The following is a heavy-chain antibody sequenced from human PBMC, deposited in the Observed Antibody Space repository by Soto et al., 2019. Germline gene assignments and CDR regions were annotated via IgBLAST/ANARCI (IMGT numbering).Heavy chain of an antibody. CDR3: XXXHMDV. CDR1: GFSLNTXXVX. CDR2: IYWNDDK. J-gene: IGHJ6*02. Sequence: QITLKESGPTLVKPTQTXTXTXXXXGFSLNTXXVXXXWXRQPPGQALECLALIYWNDDKRYSPSLKSRLTVAKDTSKNQVVLTMTXMXXXXXAXXXXXXXHMDVWGQGTTVTVSS. V-gene: IGHV2-5*01.